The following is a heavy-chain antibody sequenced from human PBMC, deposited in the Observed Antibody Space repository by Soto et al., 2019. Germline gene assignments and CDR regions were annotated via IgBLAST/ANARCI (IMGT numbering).Heavy chain of an antibody. V-gene: IGHV1-58*02. Sequence: GASVTVSCQASGFTFTSSAMQWVRQARGQRLEWIGWIVVGSGNTNYAQKFQERVTITRDMSTSTAYMELSSLRSEDTAVYYCAASGYCSSTSCYHSRYYFDYWGQGTLVTVSS. D-gene: IGHD2-2*01. CDR3: AASGYCSSTSCYHSRYYFDY. CDR1: GFTFTSSA. CDR2: IVVGSGNT. J-gene: IGHJ4*02.